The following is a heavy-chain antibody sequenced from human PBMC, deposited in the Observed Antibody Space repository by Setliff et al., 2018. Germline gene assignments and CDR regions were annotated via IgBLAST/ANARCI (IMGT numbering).Heavy chain of an antibody. CDR2: VSFSGTT. Sequence: SETLSLTCNVSGASISRTSYYWGWIRQPPGKGLEWIGSVSFSGTTYYNPSLKNRGTISVDKSQTHFSLRLTSVTAADTAVYYCARAFDSSGYYGESHTHYFDNWGQGTLVTVSS. D-gene: IGHD3-22*01. CDR1: GASISRTSYY. CDR3: ARAFDSSGYYGESHTHYFDN. J-gene: IGHJ4*02. V-gene: IGHV4-39*02.